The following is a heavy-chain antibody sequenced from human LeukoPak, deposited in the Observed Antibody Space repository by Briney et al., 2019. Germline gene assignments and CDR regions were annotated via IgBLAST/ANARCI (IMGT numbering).Heavy chain of an antibody. Sequence: PSETLSLTCTVSGGSISSSSYYWGWIRQPPGKGLEWIGSIYTSGSTNYNPSLKSRVTMSVDTSKNQFSLKLSSVTAADTAVYYCARFRENYYYYYMDVWGKGTTVTVSS. CDR1: GGSISSSSYY. CDR3: ARFRENYYYYYMDV. V-gene: IGHV4-39*07. CDR2: IYTSGST. J-gene: IGHJ6*03.